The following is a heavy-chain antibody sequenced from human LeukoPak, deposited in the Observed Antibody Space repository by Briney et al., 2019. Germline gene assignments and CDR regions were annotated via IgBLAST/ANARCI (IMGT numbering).Heavy chain of an antibody. J-gene: IGHJ4*02. CDR2: ISYDGSNK. D-gene: IGHD4-17*01. V-gene: IGHV3-30*04. Sequence: GRSLRLSCAASGFTFSSYAMHWVRQAPGKGLEWVAVISYDGSNKYYADSVKGRFTISRDNSKNTLYLQMNSLRAEDTAVYYCARVYDYGDFCYFDYWGQGTLVTVSS. CDR3: ARVYDYGDFCYFDY. CDR1: GFTFSSYA.